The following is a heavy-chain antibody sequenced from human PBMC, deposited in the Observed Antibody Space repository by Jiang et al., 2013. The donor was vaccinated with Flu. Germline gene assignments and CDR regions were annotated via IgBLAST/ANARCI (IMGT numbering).Heavy chain of an antibody. CDR3: ARGDMVRGPIFDY. CDR1: GGSISSGGYY. Sequence: GLVKPSQTLSLTCTVSGGSISSGGYYWSWIRQHPGKGLEWIGYIYYSGSTYYNPSLKSRVTISVDTSKNQFSLKLSSVTAADTAVYYCARGDMVRGPIFDYWGQGTLVTVSS. D-gene: IGHD3-10*01. CDR2: IYYSGST. V-gene: IGHV4-31*03. J-gene: IGHJ4*02.